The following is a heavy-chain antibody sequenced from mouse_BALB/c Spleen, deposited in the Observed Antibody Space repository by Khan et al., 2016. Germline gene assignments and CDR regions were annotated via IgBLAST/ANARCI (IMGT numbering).Heavy chain of an antibody. CDR3: SRSSTASYYSMDY. Sequence: EVQLQESGPSLVTPSQTLSLTCSVTGDSITSGYWNWIRKFPGNKLEYMGYISYSGTTYYNPSLKSRISITRDTSKNQYKLQLNSVTTEDTATYYCSRSSTASYYSMDYWGPGTSVTVSS. J-gene: IGHJ4*01. V-gene: IGHV3-8*02. D-gene: IGHD1-2*01. CDR2: ISYSGTT. CDR1: GDSITSGY.